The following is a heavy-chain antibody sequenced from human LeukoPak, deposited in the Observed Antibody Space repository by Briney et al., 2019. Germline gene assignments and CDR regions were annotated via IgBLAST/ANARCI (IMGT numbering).Heavy chain of an antibody. CDR3: ARIVGPVC. V-gene: IGHV4-34*01. J-gene: IGHJ1*01. CDR2: INHSGST. CDR1: GGSFSGYY. Sequence: SETLSLTCAVYGGSFSGYYWSWIRQPPGKGLEWIGEINHSGSTNYNPSLKSRVTISVDTSKNQFSLKLSSVTAADTAVYYCARIVGPVCWGQGTLVTVSS. D-gene: IGHD1-26*01.